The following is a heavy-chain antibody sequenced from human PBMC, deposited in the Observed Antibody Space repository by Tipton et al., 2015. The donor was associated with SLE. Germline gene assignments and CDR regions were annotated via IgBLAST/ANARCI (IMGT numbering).Heavy chain of an antibody. CDR2: ISAYNGNT. Sequence: QLVQSGPEVKKPGASVKVSCKASGYTFTSYGISWVRQAPGQGLEWMGWISAYNGNTNYARKLQGRVTMTTDTSTSTAYMELRSPRSDDTAVYYCAMRVVSLYYYGMDVWGQGTTVTVSS. CDR1: GYTFTSYG. CDR3: AMRVVSLYYYGMDV. V-gene: IGHV1-18*01. D-gene: IGHD3-3*01. J-gene: IGHJ6*02.